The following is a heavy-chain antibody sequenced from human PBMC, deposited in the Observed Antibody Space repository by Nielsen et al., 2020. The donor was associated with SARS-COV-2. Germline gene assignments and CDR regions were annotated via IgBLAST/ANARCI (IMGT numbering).Heavy chain of an antibody. D-gene: IGHD3-3*01. CDR1: GFTFSNAW. J-gene: IGHJ4*02. CDR2: VKSKTEGETT. CDR3: ITALHRIYDFWSGLIDYFDY. Sequence: GGSLRLSCAASGFTFSNAWMNWVRQAPGKGLEWVGRVKSKTEGETTDYAAPAKGRFTISRDDSKNTVYLQMNRLKTEDTAVYYCITALHRIYDFWSGLIDYFDYWGQGTLVTVSS. V-gene: IGHV3-15*01.